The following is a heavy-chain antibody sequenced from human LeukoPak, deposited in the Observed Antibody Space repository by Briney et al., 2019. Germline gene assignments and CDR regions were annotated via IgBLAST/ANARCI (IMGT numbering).Heavy chain of an antibody. Sequence: LSLTCAVSGGSISSGGYSWSWIRQPPGKGLEWVSGISWNSGSIGYADSVKGRFTISRDNAKNSLYLQMNSLRAEDTALYYCAKAPAYYYDSSGAFDIWGQGTMVTVSS. CDR3: AKAPAYYYDSSGAFDI. V-gene: IGHV3-9*01. D-gene: IGHD3-22*01. J-gene: IGHJ3*02. CDR1: GGSISSGGYS. CDR2: ISWNSGSI.